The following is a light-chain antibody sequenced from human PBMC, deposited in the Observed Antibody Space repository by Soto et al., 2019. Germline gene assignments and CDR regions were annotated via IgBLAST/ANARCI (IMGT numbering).Light chain of an antibody. Sequence: QSVLTQPASVSGSPGQSITISCTGTSSDVGSYNLVSWYQQHPGKAPKLMIYEVSKRPSGVSNRFSGSKSGNTASLSISGLQGEDEADYYCCSYAGSSTLLFGGGTKLTVL. CDR1: SSDVGSYNL. J-gene: IGLJ2*01. CDR2: EVS. V-gene: IGLV2-23*02. CDR3: CSYAGSSTLL.